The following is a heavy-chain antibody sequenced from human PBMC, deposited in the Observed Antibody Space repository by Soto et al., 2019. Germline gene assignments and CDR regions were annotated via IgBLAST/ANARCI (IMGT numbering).Heavy chain of an antibody. V-gene: IGHV4-59*01. CDR1: GGSMSSYY. CDR3: ARADPDASVGY. D-gene: IGHD2-15*01. Sequence: SETLSLTCTVSGGSMSSYYWTWLRQSPGRGLEWIGYISYSGSTYYNPSLKSRVTISADTSKNQFSLRMNSMIAADTAVYYCARADPDASVGYWGQGTLVTSPQ. CDR2: ISYSGST. J-gene: IGHJ4*02.